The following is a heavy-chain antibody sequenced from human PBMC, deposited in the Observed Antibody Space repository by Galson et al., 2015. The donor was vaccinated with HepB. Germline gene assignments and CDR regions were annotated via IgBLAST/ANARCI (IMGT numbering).Heavy chain of an antibody. CDR2: TRDQGNRYTT. V-gene: IGHV3-72*01. CDR1: GLTFSDHY. D-gene: IGHD1-14*01. J-gene: IGHJ4*02. CDR3: AGGGSGNQDY. Sequence: SLRLSCAASGLTFSDHYMDWVRQAPGKGLECVGRTRDQGNRYTTEYAASVKGRFTISRDDSKNSLHLQMNSLKTEDTAVYYCAGGGSGNQDYWGQGTLVTVSS.